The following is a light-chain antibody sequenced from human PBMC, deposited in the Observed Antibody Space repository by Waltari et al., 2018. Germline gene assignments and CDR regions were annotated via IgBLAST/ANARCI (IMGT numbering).Light chain of an antibody. Sequence: EIVLTQSPGTLSLSPGERATLSCRASQSVSTYYLAWYQHKPGQAPRLVIYGASTRAAGIPDRFSGSGSRTDFTLTISGLEPEDFAVYYCQQYGTSPPLTFGGGTKVEIK. J-gene: IGKJ4*01. CDR2: GAS. CDR1: QSVSTYY. CDR3: QQYGTSPPLT. V-gene: IGKV3-20*01.